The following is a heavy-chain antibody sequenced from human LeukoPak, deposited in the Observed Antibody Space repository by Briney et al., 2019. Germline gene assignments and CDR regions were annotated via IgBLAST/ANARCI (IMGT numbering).Heavy chain of an antibody. V-gene: IGHV1-2*04. CDR1: GYSFTGYY. D-gene: IGHD3-10*01. CDR3: ARGRITMVRGVNSLWFDP. CDR2: INPNSGGT. Sequence: ASVKVSCKTSGYSFTGYYIHWVRQAPGQGLEWMGWINPNSGGTNYAQKFQGWVTMTRDTSISTAYMELSRLRSDDTAVYYCARGRITMVRGVNSLWFDPWGQGTLVTVSS. J-gene: IGHJ5*02.